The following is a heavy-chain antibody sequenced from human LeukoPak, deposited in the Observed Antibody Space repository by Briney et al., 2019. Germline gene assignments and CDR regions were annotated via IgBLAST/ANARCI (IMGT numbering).Heavy chain of an antibody. J-gene: IGHJ4*02. CDR3: ARDLFSITMVRGIYDY. V-gene: IGHV3-48*01. CDR2: ISSSSSTM. D-gene: IGHD3-10*01. CDR1: GFTFSSYS. Sequence: GGSLRLSCAASGFTFSSYSMNWVRQAPGKGLEWVSYISSSSSTMYYADSVKGRFTISRDNAKNSLYLQMNSLRAEDTAVYYCARDLFSITMVRGIYDYWGQGTLVTVSS.